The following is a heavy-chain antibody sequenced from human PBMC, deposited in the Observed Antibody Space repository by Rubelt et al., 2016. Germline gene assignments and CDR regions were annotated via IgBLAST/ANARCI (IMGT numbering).Heavy chain of an antibody. J-gene: IGHJ4*02. V-gene: IGHV4-59*08. CDR2: IYYSGST. Sequence: TVSGGSISGYFWSWIRQPPGKGLEWIGYIYYSGSTNYNSSLKSRVTISVDTSKSQFSLNLSSVTATDTAVYYCARKATDDKWYPFDFWGQGTLVTVSS. D-gene: IGHD2-2*01. CDR1: GGSISGYF. CDR3: ARKATDDKWYPFDF.